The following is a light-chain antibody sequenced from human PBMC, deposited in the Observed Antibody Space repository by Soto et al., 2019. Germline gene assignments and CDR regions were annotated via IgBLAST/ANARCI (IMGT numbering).Light chain of an antibody. V-gene: IGLV1-44*01. CDR1: SSNIGSNS. Sequence: QSVLTQPPSASGTPGQRVTISCSGSSSNIGSNSANWYQQLPGTAPKLLIYSNNQRRSGVPDRFSGSKSGTSATLAISGLQSEDEADYYCSSYTSSSTLVVFGGGTKLTVL. J-gene: IGLJ2*01. CDR2: SNN. CDR3: SSYTSSSTLVV.